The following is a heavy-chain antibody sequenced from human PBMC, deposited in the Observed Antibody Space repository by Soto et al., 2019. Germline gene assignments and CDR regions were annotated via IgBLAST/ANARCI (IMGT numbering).Heavy chain of an antibody. J-gene: IGHJ6*02. Sequence: QVQLVGSGGGVVQPGRSLRLSCAASGFTFSSYGMHWVRQAPGKGLEWVAVISYDGSNKYYADSVKGRFTISRDNSKNTLYLQMNSLRAEDTAVYYCAKTTMVRGVITDYYYGMDVWGQGTTVTVSS. V-gene: IGHV3-30*18. CDR2: ISYDGSNK. CDR1: GFTFSSYG. D-gene: IGHD3-10*01. CDR3: AKTTMVRGVITDYYYGMDV.